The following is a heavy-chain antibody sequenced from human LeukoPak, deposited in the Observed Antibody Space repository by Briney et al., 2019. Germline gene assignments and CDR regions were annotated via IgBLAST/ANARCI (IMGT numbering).Heavy chain of an antibody. CDR1: GYSFTSYW. V-gene: IGHV5-51*01. J-gene: IGHJ4*02. CDR3: ARLMEGSISPFDY. Sequence: GESLKISCKGSGYSFTSYWIGWVRQMPGKGLEWMGIIYPRDSDTRYSPSLRGQVTISADKSISTAYLQWSSLKASDTAIYYCARLMEGSISPFDYWGQGTLVTVSS. CDR2: IYPRDSDT. D-gene: IGHD2/OR15-2a*01.